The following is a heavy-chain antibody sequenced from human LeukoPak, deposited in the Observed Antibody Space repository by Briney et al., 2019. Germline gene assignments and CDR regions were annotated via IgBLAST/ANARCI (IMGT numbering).Heavy chain of an antibody. CDR1: GYPFRSYV. Sequence: ASVKVSCKASGYPFRSYVIHWLRQAPGQNLEWIGWINPANGNTKHSRNFQGRVTITRDTSASVVYMELSSLTYEDTAVYFCARDGYDADGYLDYWGQGALVPVSS. CDR2: INPANGNT. V-gene: IGHV1-3*01. J-gene: IGHJ4*02. CDR3: ARDGYDADGYLDY. D-gene: IGHD5-18*01.